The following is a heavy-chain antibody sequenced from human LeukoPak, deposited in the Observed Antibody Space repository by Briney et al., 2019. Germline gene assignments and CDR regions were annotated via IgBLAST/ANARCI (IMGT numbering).Heavy chain of an antibody. V-gene: IGHV3-9*01. CDR2: ISWNSDSI. J-gene: IGHJ4*02. CDR1: GFTFDDYA. Sequence: GRSLRLSCAASGFTFDDYAMHWVRQAPGKGLEWVSGISWNSDSIGYADSVKGRFTISRDNAKNSLYLQMNSLRTEDTALYYCAKEPAADPYYFDYWGQGTLVTVSS. CDR3: AKEPAADPYYFDY. D-gene: IGHD6-13*01.